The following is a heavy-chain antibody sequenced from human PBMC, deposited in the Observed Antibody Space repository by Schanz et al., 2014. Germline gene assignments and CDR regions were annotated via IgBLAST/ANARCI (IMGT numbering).Heavy chain of an antibody. V-gene: IGHV3-23*04. J-gene: IGHJ4*02. Sequence: EVQLVESGGGLVQPGGSLRLSCAASGFTFSTYAMSWVRQAPGKGLEWVSAISGSGGSTYYADSVKGRFTISRDNSENTLYLQMNSLSADDTAVYYCARDRGYCSGGSCLTFDYWGQGTLVTVSS. CDR1: GFTFSTYA. CDR2: ISGSGGST. D-gene: IGHD2-15*01. CDR3: ARDRGYCSGGSCLTFDY.